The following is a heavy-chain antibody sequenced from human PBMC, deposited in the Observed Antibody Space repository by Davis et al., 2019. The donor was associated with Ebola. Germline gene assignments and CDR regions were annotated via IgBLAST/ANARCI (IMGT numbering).Heavy chain of an antibody. D-gene: IGHD6-13*01. V-gene: IGHV4-39*02. J-gene: IGHJ4*02. CDR1: GGSISSYY. CDR3: AREGYSSSWYLDY. CDR2: IYYSGST. Sequence: MPSETLSLTCTVSGGSISSYYWGWIRQPPGKGLEWIGSIYYSGSTYYNPSPKSRVTISVDTSKNQFSLKLSSVTAADTAVYYCAREGYSSSWYLDYWGQGTLVTVSS.